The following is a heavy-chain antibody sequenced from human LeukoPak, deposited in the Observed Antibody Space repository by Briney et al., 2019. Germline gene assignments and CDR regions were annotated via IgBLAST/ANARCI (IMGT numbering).Heavy chain of an antibody. J-gene: IGHJ4*02. CDR1: GFTFSSYA. Sequence: PGGSLRLSCAASGFTFSSYAMSWVRQAPGKGLEWASAISGSGGSTYYADSVKGRFTISRDNSKNTLYLQMNSLRAEDTAVYYCAELGYYDSRSPFDYWGQGTLVTVSS. V-gene: IGHV3-23*01. CDR3: AELGYYDSRSPFDY. D-gene: IGHD3-22*01. CDR2: ISGSGGST.